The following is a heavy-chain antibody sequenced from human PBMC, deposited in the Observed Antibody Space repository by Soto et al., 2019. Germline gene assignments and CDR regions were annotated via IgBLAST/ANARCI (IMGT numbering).Heavy chain of an antibody. D-gene: IGHD2-2*01. CDR1: GYTFTGYY. CDR2: INPNSGGT. CDR3: ARSQGASTSYGMDV. Sequence: GASVKVSCKASGYTFTGYYMHWVRQAPGQGLEWMGWINPNSGGTNYAQKFQGWVTMTRDTPISTAYMELSRLRSDDTAVYYCARSQGASTSYGMDVWGQGTTVTVS. J-gene: IGHJ6*02. V-gene: IGHV1-2*04.